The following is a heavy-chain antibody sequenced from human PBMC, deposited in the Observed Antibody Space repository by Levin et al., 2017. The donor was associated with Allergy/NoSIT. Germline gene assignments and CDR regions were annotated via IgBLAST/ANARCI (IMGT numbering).Heavy chain of an antibody. V-gene: IGHV3-30*18. CDR1: GFTFSSYG. CDR2: ISYDGSNK. CDR3: AKMVLRFSPGGDYYGMDV. J-gene: IGHJ6*02. D-gene: IGHD3-3*01. Sequence: GESLKISCAASGFTFSSYGMHWVRQAPGKGLEWVAVISYDGSNKYYADSVKGRFTISRDNSKNTLYLQMNSLRAEDTAVYYCAKMVLRFSPGGDYYGMDVWGQGTTVTVSS.